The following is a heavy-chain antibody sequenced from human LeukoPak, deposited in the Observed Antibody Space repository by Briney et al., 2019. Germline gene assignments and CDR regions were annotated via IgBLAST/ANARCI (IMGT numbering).Heavy chain of an antibody. Sequence: SETLSLTCTVSGGSISSYHWSWIRQPPGKGLEWIGYIYYSGSTNYNPSLKSRVTISVDTSKNQFSLKLSSVTAADTAVYYCARGVSSSWFPFDYWGQGTLVTVSS. CDR2: IYYSGST. V-gene: IGHV4-59*01. CDR1: GGSISSYH. D-gene: IGHD6-13*01. J-gene: IGHJ4*02. CDR3: ARGVSSSWFPFDY.